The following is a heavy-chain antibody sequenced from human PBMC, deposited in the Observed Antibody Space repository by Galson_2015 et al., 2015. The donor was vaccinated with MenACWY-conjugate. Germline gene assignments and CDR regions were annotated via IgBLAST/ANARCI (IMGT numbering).Heavy chain of an antibody. V-gene: IGHV1-46*01. Sequence: SVKVSCKASGYTFSSYHMHWVRQAPGQGLEWMGIINPSGGGTSSAQKFQGRVTMTRDTSTSTVYMELSSLRSEDTAVYYCARVGFWCSPTSYLAFFGYWGPGTLVPVSS. CDR3: ARVGFWCSPTSYLAFFGY. D-gene: IGHD2-2*01. CDR1: GYTFSSYH. J-gene: IGHJ4*02. CDR2: INPSGGGT.